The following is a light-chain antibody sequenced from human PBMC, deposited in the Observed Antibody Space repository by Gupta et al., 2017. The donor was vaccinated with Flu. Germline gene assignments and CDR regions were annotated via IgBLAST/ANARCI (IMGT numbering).Light chain of an antibody. CDR3: QTWGAGIV. CDR1: GHSDYA. J-gene: IGLJ2*01. V-gene: IGLV4-69*01. CDR2: VNVDGTH. Sequence: GHSDYAIAWHQQQPEKGPRFLMKVNVDGTHSKGDEIPNRFSGSSSGAERYLTISSLQSEDEADYYCQTWGAGIVFGGGTKVTVL.